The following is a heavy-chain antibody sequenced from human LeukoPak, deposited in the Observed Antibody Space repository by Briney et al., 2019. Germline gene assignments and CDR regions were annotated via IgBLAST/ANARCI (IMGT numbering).Heavy chain of an antibody. CDR1: GFTFSDYY. CDR2: ISGSGTTI. Sequence: GGSLRLSCAASGFTFSDYYMTWVRQAPGKGLEWISYISGSGTTIYYADSLKGRFTISRDNAKNSLYLQMNSLRAEDTAVYYCARGKTTVTPGYFDYWGQGTLVTVSS. J-gene: IGHJ4*02. CDR3: ARGKTTVTPGYFDY. V-gene: IGHV3-11*01. D-gene: IGHD4-11*01.